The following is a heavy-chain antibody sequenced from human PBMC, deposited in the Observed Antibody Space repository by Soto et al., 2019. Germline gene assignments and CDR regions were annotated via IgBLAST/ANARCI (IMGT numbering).Heavy chain of an antibody. CDR3: ARVLDSSGYYYAYDAFDI. Sequence: QVQLVQSGAEVKKPGASVKVSCKASGYTFTSYDINWVRQATGQGLEWMGWMNPNSGNTGYAQKLQGRVTMTRNTSISTAYMELSSLRSEDTAVYYWARVLDSSGYYYAYDAFDIWGQGTMVTVSS. CDR1: GYTFTSYD. D-gene: IGHD3-22*01. J-gene: IGHJ3*02. CDR2: MNPNSGNT. V-gene: IGHV1-8*01.